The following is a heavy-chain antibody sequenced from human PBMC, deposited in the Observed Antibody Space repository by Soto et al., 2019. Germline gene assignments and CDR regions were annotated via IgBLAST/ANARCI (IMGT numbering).Heavy chain of an antibody. J-gene: IGHJ6*02. CDR1: GFTFNSYA. V-gene: IGHV3-30*04. CDR2: ISFNGIDT. CDR3: ARGGFLTTVTSDGMDV. D-gene: IGHD4-17*01. Sequence: PGGSLRLSCAASGFTFNSYAMHWVRQAPGQGLEWVAVISFNGIDTYYADSVKGRVTISRDNSRNTVFLQMTSLRSDDTAVYYCARGGFLTTVTSDGMDVWGQGTTVTVSS.